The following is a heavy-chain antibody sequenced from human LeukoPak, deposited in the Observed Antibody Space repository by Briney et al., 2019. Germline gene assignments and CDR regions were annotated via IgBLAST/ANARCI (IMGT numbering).Heavy chain of an antibody. J-gene: IGHJ4*02. D-gene: IGHD3-9*01. Sequence: SETLSLTCTVSGGSISSYYWSWIRQPPGTGLEWIGYIYTNGNTNYNPSLKSRVTISVDTSKNQYSLRLSSVTAADTAVYYCSRGESFLTTYYNECDYWGQGILVTVSS. CDR1: GGSISSYY. CDR3: SRGESFLTTYYNECDY. V-gene: IGHV4-59*01. CDR2: IYTNGNT.